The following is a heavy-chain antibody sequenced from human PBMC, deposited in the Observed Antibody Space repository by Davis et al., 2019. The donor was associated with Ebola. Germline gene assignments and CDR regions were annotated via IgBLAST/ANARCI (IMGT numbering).Heavy chain of an antibody. Sequence: SETLSLTCTVSGGSISSYYWSWIRQPPGKGLEWIGYIYYSGSTNYNPSLKSRVTISVDTSKNQFSLKLSSVTAADTAVYYCARSSSGYNWPFDYWGQGTLVTVSS. D-gene: IGHD3-22*01. J-gene: IGHJ4*02. CDR2: IYYSGST. CDR3: ARSSSGYNWPFDY. V-gene: IGHV4-59*08. CDR1: GGSISSYY.